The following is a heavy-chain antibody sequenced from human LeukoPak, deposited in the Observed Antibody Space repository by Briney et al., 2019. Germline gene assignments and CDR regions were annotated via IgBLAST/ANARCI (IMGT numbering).Heavy chain of an antibody. D-gene: IGHD1-26*01. CDR2: IYSRVT. Sequence: SETLSLTCTVSGVSISSYYWSWIRQPAGKGLEWIGRIYSRVTTYNPSLKSRVTMSADTSRNHVSLTLNSVTAADTAVYYCARVVGSLYNWFDPWGQGTLVTVSS. J-gene: IGHJ5*02. CDR3: ARVVGSLYNWFDP. CDR1: GVSISSYY. V-gene: IGHV4-4*07.